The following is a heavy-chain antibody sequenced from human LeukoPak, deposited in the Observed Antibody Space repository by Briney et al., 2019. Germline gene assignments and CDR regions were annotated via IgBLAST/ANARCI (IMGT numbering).Heavy chain of an antibody. D-gene: IGHD6-19*01. Sequence: PSETLSLTCTVSGGSISSSSYYWGWIRQPPGKGLEWIGNTYYSGNTYYNPSLKSRVTISVDTSKNQFSLKLSSVTAADTAVYYCARWYSRGWDYYFDYWGQGTLVTVSS. J-gene: IGHJ4*02. CDR1: GGSISSSSYY. V-gene: IGHV4-39*07. CDR2: TYYSGNT. CDR3: ARWYSRGWDYYFDY.